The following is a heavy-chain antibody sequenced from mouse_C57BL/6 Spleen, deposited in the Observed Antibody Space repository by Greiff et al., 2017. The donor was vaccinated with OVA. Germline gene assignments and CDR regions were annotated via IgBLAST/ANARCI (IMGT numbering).Heavy chain of an antibody. Sequence: VQLQQPGAELVRPGTSVKLSCKASGYTFTSYWMHWVKQRPGQGLEWIGVIDPSDSYTNYNQKFKGKATLTVDTSSSTAYMQLSSLTSEDSAVYYCARETYYYGSSYPAWFAYWGQGTLVTVSA. J-gene: IGHJ3*01. CDR2: IDPSDSYT. CDR3: ARETYYYGSSYPAWFAY. D-gene: IGHD1-1*01. V-gene: IGHV1-59*01. CDR1: GYTFTSYW.